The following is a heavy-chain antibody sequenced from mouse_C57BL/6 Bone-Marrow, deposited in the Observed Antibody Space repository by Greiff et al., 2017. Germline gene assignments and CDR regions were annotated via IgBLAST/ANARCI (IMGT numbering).Heavy chain of an antibody. D-gene: IGHD2-5*01. CDR1: GYTFTSYG. Sequence: QVQLQQSGAELARPGASVKLSCKASGYTFTSYGISWVKQRTGQGLEWIGDIYPGSGSTNYNEKFKSKATLTVDTSSSTAYMQLSSLTSEDSAVYYCARPYYSNYWYFDVWGTGTTVTVSS. CDR2: IYPGSGST. V-gene: IGHV1-81*01. J-gene: IGHJ1*03. CDR3: ARPYYSNYWYFDV.